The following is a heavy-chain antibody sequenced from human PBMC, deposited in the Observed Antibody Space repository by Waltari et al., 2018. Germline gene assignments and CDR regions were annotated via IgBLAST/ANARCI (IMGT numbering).Heavy chain of an antibody. Sequence: EYMGGVVQPGRSLRLSCAASGFTFSSYAMHWVRQAPGKGLEWVAVISYDGSNKYYADSVKGRFTISRDNSKNTLYLQMNSLRAEDTAVYYCTKSEGGYCSGGSCYGVDYWGQGTLVTVSS. D-gene: IGHD2-15*01. CDR2: ISYDGSNK. CDR1: GFTFSSYA. CDR3: TKSEGGYCSGGSCYGVDY. V-gene: IGHV3-30-3*01. J-gene: IGHJ4*02.